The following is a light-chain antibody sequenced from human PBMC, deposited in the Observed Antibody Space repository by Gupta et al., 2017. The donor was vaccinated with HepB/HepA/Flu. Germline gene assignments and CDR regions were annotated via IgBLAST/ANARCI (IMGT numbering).Light chain of an antibody. Sequence: QSVLTQPPSVSAAPGQKVTISCSGSSSNIGNNHVSWYHQLPGTAPKPLIFDTNKRPPGRPDRGAGSRSGTAATMAITGLQTGDEAEYYGGKGERSRSPGHYVFGTGTKVTVL. V-gene: IGLV1-51*01. CDR3: GKGERSRSPGHYV. CDR2: DTN. CDR1: SSNIGNNH. J-gene: IGLJ1*01.